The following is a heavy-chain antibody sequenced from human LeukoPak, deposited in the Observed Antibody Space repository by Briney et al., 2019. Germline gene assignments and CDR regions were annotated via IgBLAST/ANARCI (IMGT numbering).Heavy chain of an antibody. CDR1: GFTFSTYS. D-gene: IGHD6-19*01. Sequence: GGSLRLSCAASGFTFSTYSMNWVRQAPGKGLEWVSSISSGGNYIYYADSMKGRFPISRDNAKNSLYLQMNSLRAEETAVYYCARAGILVAGTDWYFDLWGRGTLVTVSS. J-gene: IGHJ2*01. CDR2: ISSGGNYI. CDR3: ARAGILVAGTDWYFDL. V-gene: IGHV3-21*01.